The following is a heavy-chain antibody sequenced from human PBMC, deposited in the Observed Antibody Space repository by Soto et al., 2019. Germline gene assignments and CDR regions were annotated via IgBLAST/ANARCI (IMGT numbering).Heavy chain of an antibody. D-gene: IGHD2-2*01. CDR1: GGSLSSGNYY. V-gene: IGHV4-30-4*01. CDR2: IDYSGNT. CDR3: ARYCSSTSCLNFDS. Sequence: PSETLSLTCTVSGGSLSSGNYYWSWIRQPPGKGLEWIGYIDYSGNTFYNPSLKSRLTISVDTSKNRFSLKLSSVTAADTAVYYCARYCSSTSCLNFDSWGGGTLATVSS. J-gene: IGHJ4*02.